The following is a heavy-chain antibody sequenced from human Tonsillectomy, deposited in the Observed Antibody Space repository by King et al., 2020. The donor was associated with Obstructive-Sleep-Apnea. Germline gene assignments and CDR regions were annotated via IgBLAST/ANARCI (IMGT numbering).Heavy chain of an antibody. CDR3: ARIEQLLWFGELKYGMDV. Sequence: VQLVESGGNSVQPGGSLRLSCAASGFTFSSYSMNWVRQAPGKGLEWVSYISSSSSTIYYADSVKGRFTISRDNAKNSLYLQMNSLRAEDTAVYYCARIEQLLWFGELKYGMDVWGQGTTVTVSS. J-gene: IGHJ6*02. D-gene: IGHD3-10*01. CDR2: ISSSSSTI. CDR1: GFTFSSYS. V-gene: IGHV3-48*01.